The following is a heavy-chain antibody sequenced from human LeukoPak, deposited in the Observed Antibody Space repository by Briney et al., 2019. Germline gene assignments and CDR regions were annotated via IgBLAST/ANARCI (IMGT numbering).Heavy chain of an antibody. CDR2: IIPIFGTA. V-gene: IGHV1-69*01. J-gene: IGHJ4*02. Sequence: GASVKVSCKASGYTFTSYAISWVRQAPGQGLEWMGGIIPIFGTANYAQKFQGRVTITADESTSTAYMELSSLRSEDTAVYYCARGRYDYGDYVFDYWGQGTLVTVCS. D-gene: IGHD4-17*01. CDR1: GYTFTSYA. CDR3: ARGRYDYGDYVFDY.